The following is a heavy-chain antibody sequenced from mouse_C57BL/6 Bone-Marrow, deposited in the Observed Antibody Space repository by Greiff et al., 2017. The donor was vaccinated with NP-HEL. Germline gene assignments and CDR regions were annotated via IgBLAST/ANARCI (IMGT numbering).Heavy chain of an antibody. CDR3: ARGGFPYLYFDV. J-gene: IGHJ1*03. CDR1: GYAFSSSW. V-gene: IGHV1-82*01. CDR2: IYPGDGDT. Sequence: QVQLKESGPELVKPGASVKISCKASGYAFSSSWMNWVKQRPGKGLEWIGRIYPGDGDTNYNGKFKGKATLTADKSSSTAYMQLSSLTSEDSAVYFCARGGFPYLYFDVWGTGTTVTVSS.